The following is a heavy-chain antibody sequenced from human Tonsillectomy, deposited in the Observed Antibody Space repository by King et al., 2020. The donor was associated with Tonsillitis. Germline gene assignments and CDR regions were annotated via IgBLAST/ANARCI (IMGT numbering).Heavy chain of an antibody. J-gene: IGHJ5*02. CDR2: MKSKTDGGTT. CDR1: GFTLSNAW. Sequence: VQLVESGGGLVEPGESLRLSCAASGFTLSNAWMHWVRQAPGKGLEWGARMKSKTDGGTTDYPAPVKGRFIMSRDDSKNTLFLQMNSLKTADTAVYYCTPEVRDVMTGWYGGFDPWGQGTLVTVSS. D-gene: IGHD6-19*01. CDR3: TPEVRDVMTGWYGGFDP. V-gene: IGHV3-15*01.